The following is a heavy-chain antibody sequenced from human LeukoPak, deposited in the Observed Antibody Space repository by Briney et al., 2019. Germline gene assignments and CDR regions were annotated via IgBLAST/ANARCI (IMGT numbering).Heavy chain of an antibody. J-gene: IGHJ4*02. Sequence: PSETLSLTCTVSGYSISSSSSYWGWIRQPPGKGLEWIGSIYYSGSTYYNPSLKSRVTISVDTSKNQFSLKLSSVTAADTAVYYCARISLTGYAPISGYFDYWGQGTLVTVSS. D-gene: IGHD3-9*01. CDR3: ARISLTGYAPISGYFDY. V-gene: IGHV4-39*07. CDR1: GYSISSSSSY. CDR2: IYYSGST.